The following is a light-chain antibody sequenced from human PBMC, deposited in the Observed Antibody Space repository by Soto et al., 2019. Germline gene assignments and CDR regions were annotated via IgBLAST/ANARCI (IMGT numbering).Light chain of an antibody. Sequence: IHLTQSPSSLSASVGDRVTVTCRASQSISNWLAWYQQKPGTAPKVLIYHASNLQSGVPSRFSGSGSGTEFTLTISSLQPDDFATYYCQHYNSYSEALGQGTKVDIK. CDR3: QHYNSYSEA. CDR1: QSISNW. CDR2: HAS. J-gene: IGKJ1*01. V-gene: IGKV1-5*01.